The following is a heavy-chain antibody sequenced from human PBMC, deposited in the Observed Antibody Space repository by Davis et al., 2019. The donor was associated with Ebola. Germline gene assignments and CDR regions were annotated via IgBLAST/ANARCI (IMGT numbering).Heavy chain of an antibody. CDR2: INPSGGST. CDR1: GYTFTSYY. V-gene: IGHV1-46*01. D-gene: IGHD3-10*01. Sequence: ASVKVSCKASGYTFTSYYMHWVRQAPGQGLEWMGIINPSGGSTSYAQKFQGRVTMTRDTSTSTVYMELSSPRSEDTAVYYCARERVRGVIRDYYYYGMDVWAKGPRSPSPQ. CDR3: ARERVRGVIRDYYYYGMDV. J-gene: IGHJ6*04.